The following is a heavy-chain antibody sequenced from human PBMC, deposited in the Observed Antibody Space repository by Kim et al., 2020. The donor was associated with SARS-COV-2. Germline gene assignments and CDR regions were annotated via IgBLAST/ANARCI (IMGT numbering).Heavy chain of an antibody. Sequence: SETLSLTCHVSGGSFSDYYWNWIRKPPGKQLEWIGCVYNSGSTKYNPSVESRISISVDASKNQISMRLTSVTAADTAVYYCASSPDTYRREDSFDVWGQGTMVTVS. CDR3: ASSPDTYRREDSFDV. J-gene: IGHJ3*01. D-gene: IGHD4-4*01. CDR2: VYNSGST. CDR1: GGSFSDYY. V-gene: IGHV4-59*13.